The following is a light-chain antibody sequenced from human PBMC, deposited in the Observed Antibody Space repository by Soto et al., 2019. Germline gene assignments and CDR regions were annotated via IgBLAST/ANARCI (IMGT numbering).Light chain of an antibody. V-gene: IGKV3-11*01. J-gene: IGKJ1*01. CDR1: QSVSSY. Sequence: IVMTQSPATLSVSPGERATLSCRASQSVSSYLAWYKQKPGQAPRILIYDASNRATGIPARFSGSGSGTDFTLTISSLEPEDFEVYYCQQRSNWPWTFGQGTKVDIK. CDR3: QQRSNWPWT. CDR2: DAS.